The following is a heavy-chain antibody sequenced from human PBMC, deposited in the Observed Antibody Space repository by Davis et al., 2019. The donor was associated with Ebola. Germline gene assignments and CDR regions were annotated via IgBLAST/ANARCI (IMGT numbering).Heavy chain of an antibody. CDR2: ISAYNGNT. V-gene: IGHV1-18*01. CDR1: GYTFTSYG. Sequence: ASVKVSCKASGYTFTSYGISWVRQAPGQGLEWMGWISAYNGNTNYAQKLQGRVTMTTDTSTSTAYMELRSLRSDDTAVYYCARDMGMVQEANWFDPWGQGALVTVSS. J-gene: IGHJ5*02. CDR3: ARDMGMVQEANWFDP. D-gene: IGHD3-10*01.